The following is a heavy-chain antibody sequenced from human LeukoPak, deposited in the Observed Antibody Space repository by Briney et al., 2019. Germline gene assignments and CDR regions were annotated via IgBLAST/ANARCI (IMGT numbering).Heavy chain of an antibody. CDR3: TRRPWVVRGGYYYYYGMDV. V-gene: IGHV3-73*01. D-gene: IGHD3-10*01. CDR1: GFTFSGSA. Sequence: QSGGSLRLSCAASGFTFSGSAMHWVRQASGKGQEWAGRIRSEANSYAAAYVASVKGRFTISRDDSKNTAYLQMNSLKTEDTAVYYCTRRPWVVRGGYYYYYGMDVWGQGTTVTVSS. J-gene: IGHJ6*02. CDR2: IRSEANSYAA.